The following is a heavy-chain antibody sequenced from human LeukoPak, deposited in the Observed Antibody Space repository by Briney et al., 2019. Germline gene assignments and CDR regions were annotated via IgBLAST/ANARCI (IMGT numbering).Heavy chain of an antibody. CDR2: INPNSGDT. J-gene: IGHJ3*02. V-gene: IGHV1-2*02. Sequence: ASVKVSCKASGYTFTDYYLHWVRQAPGQGLDWVGWINPNSGDTHFAQTFQDRVTMARDTSISSAYMEMGRLRSDDTALYYCARRVTAPGHDAFDIWGQGTMVTVSS. CDR3: ARRVTAPGHDAFDI. D-gene: IGHD6-13*01. CDR1: GYTFTDYY.